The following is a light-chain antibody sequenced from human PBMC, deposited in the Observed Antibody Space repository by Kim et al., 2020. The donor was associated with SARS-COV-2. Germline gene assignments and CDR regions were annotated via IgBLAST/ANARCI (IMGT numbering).Light chain of an antibody. CDR1: KLGDKY. CDR3: QAWDSTTVA. Sequence: VSRGQTGSIPCSGDKLGDKYSYWYQQKPGQSPVLVIYEDNRRPSGIPERFSASNSGNTATLTISGTQAMDEADYYCQAWDSTTVALGGGTQLTVL. CDR2: EDN. J-gene: IGLJ2*01. V-gene: IGLV3-1*01.